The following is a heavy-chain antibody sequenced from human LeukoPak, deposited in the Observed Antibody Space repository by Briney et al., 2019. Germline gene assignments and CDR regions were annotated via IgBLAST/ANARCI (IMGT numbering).Heavy chain of an antibody. D-gene: IGHD4-11*01. V-gene: IGHV4-34*01. CDR2: ISHSGST. CDR3: ARGDDSNPTAYYYYGMDV. J-gene: IGHJ6*02. Sequence: PGGSLRLSCAASGLSFSDYPFHWVRQSPGKGLEWIGEISHSGSTNSNPSLKSRVTISVDTSKNQFSLKLSSVTAADTAVYYCARGDDSNPTAYYYYGMDVWGQGTTVTVSS. CDR1: GLSFSDYP.